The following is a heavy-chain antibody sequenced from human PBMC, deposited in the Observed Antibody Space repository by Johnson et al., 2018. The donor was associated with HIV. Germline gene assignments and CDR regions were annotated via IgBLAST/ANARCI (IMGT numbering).Heavy chain of an antibody. CDR2: TQQDGSGK. Sequence: VQLVESGGGVVQPGRSLRLSCAASGFTFSDYGIHWVRQAPGKGLEWVAQTQQDGSGKLYVSSLRGRITISRDNAKNSLYLQMNSLRAEDTAMYYCARVGNGDYGWSFDIWGQGTMVTVSS. J-gene: IGHJ3*02. CDR3: ARVGNGDYGWSFDI. CDR1: GFTFSDYG. V-gene: IGHV3-7*01. D-gene: IGHD4-17*01.